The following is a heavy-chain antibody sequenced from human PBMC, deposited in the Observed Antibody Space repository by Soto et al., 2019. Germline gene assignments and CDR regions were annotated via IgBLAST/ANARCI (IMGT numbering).Heavy chain of an antibody. CDR1: GGALSGYD. CDR2: INHSGRN. Sequence: SEGVSRTCGACGGALSGYDGSWIRQGPAKGLEWIREINHSGRNNYTPSLKSRVTISVDTSKNQFPLKRSSVTAADTAVYYCARIRAMGSSYGFDYWGQATLLTVSS. D-gene: IGHD5-18*01. J-gene: IGHJ4*02. V-gene: IGHV4-34*01. CDR3: ARIRAMGSSYGFDY.